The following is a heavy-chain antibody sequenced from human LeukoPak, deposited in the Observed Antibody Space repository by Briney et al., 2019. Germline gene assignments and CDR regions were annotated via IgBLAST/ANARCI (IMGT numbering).Heavy chain of an antibody. V-gene: IGHV3-7*01. Sequence: HPGGSLRLSCAASGFTSSSYWMSWVRQAPGKGLQWVANIKRDSSEKFYVDSVKGRFTISRDNAKNSLYLQMNSLRAEDTAVYYCARGGYCSSASCYLDNWGQGTLVTVSS. D-gene: IGHD2-2*01. CDR3: ARGGYCSSASCYLDN. J-gene: IGHJ4*02. CDR2: IKRDSSEK. CDR1: GFTSSSYW.